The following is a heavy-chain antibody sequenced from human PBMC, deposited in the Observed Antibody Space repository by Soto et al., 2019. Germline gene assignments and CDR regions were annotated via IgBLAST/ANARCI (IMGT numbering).Heavy chain of an antibody. CDR1: GFSLSTSGVG. CDR3: AHDSLGWLGFDS. J-gene: IGHJ4*02. CDR2: IYWDDDK. Sequence: QITLKESGPTLVKPTQTLTLTCTFSGFSLSTSGVGVGWIRQPPGKALEWLALIYWDDDKRYSPSLKSRLSITKDTSKNQVVLTMTNIDPVDTAPYYCAHDSLGWLGFDSLGQGTLVTVSS. V-gene: IGHV2-5*02. D-gene: IGHD6-19*01.